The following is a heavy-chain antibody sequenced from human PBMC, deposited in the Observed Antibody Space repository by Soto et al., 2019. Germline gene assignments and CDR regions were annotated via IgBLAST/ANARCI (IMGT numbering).Heavy chain of an antibody. J-gene: IGHJ5*02. Sequence: QVQLQESGPGLVKPSQTLSLTCTVSGFSISSGGYYWSLIRQHPGKGLEWIGYIYNSGSTYYNPSLQSRVTISADTSKNQFSLKLSSVTAADTAVYYWARDPAPWGQGTLVTVSA. CDR3: ARDPAP. V-gene: IGHV4-31*03. CDR1: GFSISSGGYY. CDR2: IYNSGST.